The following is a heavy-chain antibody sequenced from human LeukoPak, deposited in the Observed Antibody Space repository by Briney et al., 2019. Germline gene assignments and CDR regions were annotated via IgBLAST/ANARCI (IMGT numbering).Heavy chain of an antibody. CDR2: ISSSSSDI. D-gene: IGHD3-3*01. CDR3: ARVPAGLEWADFDY. J-gene: IGHJ4*02. CDR1: GFTFSTHS. V-gene: IGHV3-21*01. Sequence: KPGGSLRLSCAASGFTFSTHSMNWVRQAPGKGLEWVSCISSSSSDIKYADSVKGRFTISRDNAKNSLYLQLSSLRAEDTAVYYCARVPAGLEWADFDYWGQGTLVTVSS.